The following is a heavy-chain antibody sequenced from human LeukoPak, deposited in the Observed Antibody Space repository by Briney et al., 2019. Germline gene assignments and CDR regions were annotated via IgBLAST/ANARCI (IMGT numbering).Heavy chain of an antibody. J-gene: IGHJ5*02. CDR3: ARRLGLAVDYWFDP. V-gene: IGHV4-34*01. CDR1: GASFSDYY. Sequence: NPSETLSLTCAVYGASFSDYYWSWIRQPPGKGLEWIGEINHSGSTNFSPSLKSRVTISLDTSKNQFSLNLSSVTAADTAVYYCARRLGLAVDYWFDPWGQGTLVTVSS. D-gene: IGHD6-19*01. CDR2: INHSGST.